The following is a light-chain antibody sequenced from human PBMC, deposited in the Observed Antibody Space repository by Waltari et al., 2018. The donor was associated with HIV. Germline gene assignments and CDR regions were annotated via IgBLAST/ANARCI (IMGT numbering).Light chain of an antibody. Sequence: QPVLTQPPSASVTPGQTVTISCPRIRSNNGNDNVFWYQQLPGMTPQLLIYKNYQRPSGGPARFAGSKSGTSASLAISGLRSEDEADYYCVGWDGSLSGYVFGAGTTVTVL. V-gene: IGLV1-47*01. J-gene: IGLJ1*01. CDR2: KNY. CDR3: VGWDGSLSGYV. CDR1: RSNNGNDN.